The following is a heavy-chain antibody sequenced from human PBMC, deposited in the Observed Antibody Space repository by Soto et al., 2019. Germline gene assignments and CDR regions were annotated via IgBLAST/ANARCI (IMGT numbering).Heavy chain of an antibody. Sequence: SETLSLTCAVYGGSFSGYYWIWIRQPPGKGLEWIGEINHSGSTNYNPSLKSRVTISVDTSKNQFSLKLSSVTAADTAVYYCARGFLEWNYYYGMDVWGQGTTVTVSS. CDR2: INHSGST. D-gene: IGHD3-3*01. CDR1: GGSFSGYY. J-gene: IGHJ6*02. V-gene: IGHV4-34*01. CDR3: ARGFLEWNYYYGMDV.